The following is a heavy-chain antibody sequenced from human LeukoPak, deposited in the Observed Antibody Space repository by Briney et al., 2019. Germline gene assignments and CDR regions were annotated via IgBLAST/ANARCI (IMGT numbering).Heavy chain of an antibody. CDR1: GFTFSSYA. CDR2: ISGSGVST. Sequence: PGGSLRLSCAASGFTFSSYAMHRVRQAPGEGLEWVSAISGSGVSTYYADSVKGRFTVSRDDSKNTLYLQMSSLRAEDTAVYYCAKDERNWNYNLASQTYDWGQGTLVTVSS. V-gene: IGHV3-23*01. D-gene: IGHD1-7*01. CDR3: AKDERNWNYNLASQTYD. J-gene: IGHJ4*02.